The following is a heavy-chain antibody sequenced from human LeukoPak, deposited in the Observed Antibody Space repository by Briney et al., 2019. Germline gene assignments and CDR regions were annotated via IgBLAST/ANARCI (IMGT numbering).Heavy chain of an antibody. Sequence: GGSLRLSCAASGFTFSSYAMSWVRQAPGKGLEWVSAISGSGGSRYYADSVKGRFTISRDNSKNTLYLQMNSLRAEDTAVYYCAREVAVAGTGDYFDYWGQGTLVTVSS. D-gene: IGHD6-19*01. J-gene: IGHJ4*02. CDR2: ISGSGGSR. CDR3: AREVAVAGTGDYFDY. V-gene: IGHV3-23*01. CDR1: GFTFSSYA.